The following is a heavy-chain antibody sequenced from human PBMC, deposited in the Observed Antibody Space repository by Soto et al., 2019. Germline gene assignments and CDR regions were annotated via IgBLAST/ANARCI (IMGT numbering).Heavy chain of an antibody. V-gene: IGHV1-69*01. D-gene: IGHD1-26*01. Sequence: QVQLVQSGAEVKKPGSSVKVSCKASGGTFSSYSINWVRQAPGQGLEWMGEIIPIFGTANYAQMFQGRVTITADESTSTAYMELSSLRSEDTAVYYCARDGGRHSGGIDYWGHGPLVTVSS. J-gene: IGHJ4*01. CDR1: GGTFSSYS. CDR3: ARDGGRHSGGIDY. CDR2: IIPIFGTA.